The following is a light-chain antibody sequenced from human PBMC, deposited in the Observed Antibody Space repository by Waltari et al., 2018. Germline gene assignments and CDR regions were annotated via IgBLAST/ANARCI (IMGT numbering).Light chain of an antibody. Sequence: SPGTLSLSPGERATLSCRASQRLTKNYLAWYQQKPGQAPRLLIYGASRRAAGIPDRFSGSGSGTDFALTISRLEPEDSAVYYCQQYGSSILYTFGQGTKLEIQ. CDR1: QRLTKNY. J-gene: IGKJ2*01. V-gene: IGKV3-20*01. CDR3: QQYGSSILYT. CDR2: GAS.